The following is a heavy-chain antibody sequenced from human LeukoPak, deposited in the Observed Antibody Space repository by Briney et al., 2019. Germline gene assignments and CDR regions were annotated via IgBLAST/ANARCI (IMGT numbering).Heavy chain of an antibody. CDR1: GFTFSSYA. CDR3: AREGDSSGYYYETYYFDY. Sequence: GRSLRLSCTASGFTFSSYAMHWVRQAPGKGLEWVAVISYDGSNKYYADSVKGRFTISRDNSKNTLYLQMNSLRAEDTAVYYCAREGDSSGYYYETYYFDYWGQGTLVTVSS. CDR2: ISYDGSNK. D-gene: IGHD3-22*01. V-gene: IGHV3-30-3*01. J-gene: IGHJ4*02.